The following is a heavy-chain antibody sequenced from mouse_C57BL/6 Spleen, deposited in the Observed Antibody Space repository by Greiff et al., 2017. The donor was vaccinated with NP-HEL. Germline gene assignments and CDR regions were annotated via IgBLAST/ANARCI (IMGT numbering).Heavy chain of an antibody. J-gene: IGHJ1*03. D-gene: IGHD4-1*01. Sequence: VQLQQSGAELVRPGASVKLSCTASGFNIKDDYMHWVKQRPEQGLEWIGWIDPENGDTEYASKFQGKATITADPSSNTAYLQLSSLTSEDTAVYYCTTAVGRWYFDVWGTGTTVTVSS. CDR2: IDPENGDT. CDR3: TTAVGRWYFDV. V-gene: IGHV14-4*01. CDR1: GFNIKDDY.